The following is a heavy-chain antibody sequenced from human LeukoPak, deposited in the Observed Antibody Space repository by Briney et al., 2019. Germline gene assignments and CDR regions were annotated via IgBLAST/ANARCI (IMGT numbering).Heavy chain of an antibody. D-gene: IGHD2-8*02. CDR1: GFTFSGYA. CDR3: VKCIQSFDCARGICSASSYYYYMDV. J-gene: IGHJ6*03. V-gene: IGHV3-23*01. Sequence: PGGSLRLSCAASGFTFSGYAMSWVRQAPGKGLEWVSTISGSGASTYYADSVKGRFTISRDDSKNTLFLQVNSLRAEDTAVYYCVKCIQSFDCARGICSASSYYYYMDVWGKGTTVTVSS. CDR2: ISGSGAST.